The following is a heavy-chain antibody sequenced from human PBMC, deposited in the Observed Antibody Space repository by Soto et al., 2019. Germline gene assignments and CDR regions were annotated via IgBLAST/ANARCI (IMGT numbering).Heavy chain of an antibody. CDR1: GFTFSSYG. D-gene: IGHD1-1*01. CDR2: ISYDGSNK. Sequence: GGSLRLSCAASGFTFSSYGMHWVRQAPGKGLEWVAVISYDGSNKYYADSVKGRFTISRDNSKNTLYLQMNSLRAEDTAVYYCAKSYATGTSFDYWGQGTLVTVSS. CDR3: AKSYATGTSFDY. J-gene: IGHJ4*02. V-gene: IGHV3-30*18.